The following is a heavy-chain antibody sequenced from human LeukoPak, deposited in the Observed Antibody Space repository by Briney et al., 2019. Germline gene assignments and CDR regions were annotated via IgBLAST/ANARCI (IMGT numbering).Heavy chain of an antibody. CDR2: ISYDGSNK. V-gene: IGHV3-30*18. D-gene: IGHD2-2*01. CDR3: AKDLLRYCSSTSCYGLYYYYYGMDV. CDR1: EFTFSSYG. Sequence: GGSLRLSCAASEFTFSSYGMHWVRQAPGKGLEWVAVISYDGSNKYYADSVKGRFTISRDNSKNTLYLQMNSLRAEDTAVYYCAKDLLRYCSSTSCYGLYYYYYGMDVWGQGTTVTVSS. J-gene: IGHJ6*02.